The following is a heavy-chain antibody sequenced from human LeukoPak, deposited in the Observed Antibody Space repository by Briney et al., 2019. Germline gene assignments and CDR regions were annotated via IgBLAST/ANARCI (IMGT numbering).Heavy chain of an antibody. Sequence: GGSLRLSCTASGFSFSGHWMHWARQLPGKGLVWVSRISPTGSTTSYADSVKGRFTVSRDNAKNTLYLQVNNLRAEDTAVYYCARGPNGNWPGLGFWGQGTLLTVSS. CDR3: ARGPNGNWPGLGF. J-gene: IGHJ4*02. CDR2: ISPTGSTT. V-gene: IGHV3-74*01. CDR1: GFSFSGHW. D-gene: IGHD1-1*01.